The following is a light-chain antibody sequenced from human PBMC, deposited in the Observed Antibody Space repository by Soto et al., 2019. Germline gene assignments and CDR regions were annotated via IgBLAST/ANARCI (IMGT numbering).Light chain of an antibody. V-gene: IGLV3-1*01. CDR1: KLGDKY. CDR2: QDS. Sequence: SYELTPPPSVSVSPGQTASVTCAGDKLGDKYARWYQQKPGQYPVLVIYQDSKRPSGIPERFSGSNSGNTATLTISGTQAMDEADYYCQAWDSSTAIFGTGTKLTVL. CDR3: QAWDSSTAI. J-gene: IGLJ1*01.